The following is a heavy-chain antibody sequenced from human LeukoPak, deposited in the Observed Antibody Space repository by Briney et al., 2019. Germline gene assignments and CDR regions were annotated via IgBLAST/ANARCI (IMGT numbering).Heavy chain of an antibody. D-gene: IGHD6-19*01. CDR2: ISYDGSNK. J-gene: IGHJ6*02. V-gene: IGHV3-30-3*01. Sequence: GGSLRLSCAASGFTFSSYAMHWVRQAPGKGLEWVAVISYDGSNKYYADSVKGRFTISRDNSKNTLYLQMNSLRAEDTAVYYCARPQWGSSGSSAYYYGMDVWGQGTTVTVSS. CDR1: GFTFSSYA. CDR3: ARPQWGSSGSSAYYYGMDV.